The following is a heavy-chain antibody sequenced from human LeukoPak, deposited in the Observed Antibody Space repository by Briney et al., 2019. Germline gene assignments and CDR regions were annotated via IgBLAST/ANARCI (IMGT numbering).Heavy chain of an antibody. D-gene: IGHD3-22*01. CDR1: GFTFSSYS. CDR3: TRDQFFDYDNDDAFDV. CDR2: MTSSRYI. J-gene: IGHJ3*01. Sequence: MTGGSLRLSCAASGFTFSSYSMNWVRQAPGKGLEWVSSMTSSRYIYYADSVKGRFTISRDDANNLVFLQMHSLRAEDTAIYYCTRDQFFDYDNDDAFDVWGQGTKVIVSS. V-gene: IGHV3-21*04.